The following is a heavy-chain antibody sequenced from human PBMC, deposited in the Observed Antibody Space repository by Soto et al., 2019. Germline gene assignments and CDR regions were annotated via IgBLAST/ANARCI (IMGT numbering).Heavy chain of an antibody. V-gene: IGHV1-18*01. D-gene: IGHD5-12*01. J-gene: IGHJ5*02. Sequence: ASVKVSCKAAGYAFTNYGISLVRQAPGQGLEWMGWISVNIGITKYAQEFQGRVTMTTDTSTSTASMELRSLRSDDTAVYYCVSCRATNSGYCFRWYDPWGQGTLVTVSS. CDR2: ISVNIGIT. CDR1: GYAFTNYG. CDR3: VSCRATNSGYCFRWYDP.